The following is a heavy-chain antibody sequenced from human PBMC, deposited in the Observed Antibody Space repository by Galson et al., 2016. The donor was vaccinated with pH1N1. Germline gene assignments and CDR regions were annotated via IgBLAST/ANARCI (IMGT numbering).Heavy chain of an antibody. CDR1: GFTVSSNY. V-gene: IGHV3-53*01. CDR3: ARTNPFDGDLRYFHY. Sequence: LRLSCAASGFTVSSNYMSWVRQAPGKGLEWVSVIYSDPGTYYADSVKGRFTISRDNSKNTLYLQINTLRAEDTAVYYCARTNPFDGDLRYFHYWGQGTLVTVSS. J-gene: IGHJ4*02. D-gene: IGHD4-17*01. CDR2: IYSDPGT.